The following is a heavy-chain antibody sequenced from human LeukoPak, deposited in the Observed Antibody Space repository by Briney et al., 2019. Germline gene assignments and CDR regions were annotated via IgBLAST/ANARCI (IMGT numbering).Heavy chain of an antibody. J-gene: IGHJ3*02. Sequence: GRSLRLSCAASGFTFSSYGMHWVRQAPGKGLEWVAVIWYDGSNKYYADSVKGRFTISRDNSKNTLYLQMNSLRAEDTAVYFCAKEGAPDAFDIWGQGTMVTVSS. CDR3: AKEGAPDAFDI. CDR1: GFTFSSYG. V-gene: IGHV3-33*06. CDR2: IWYDGSNK.